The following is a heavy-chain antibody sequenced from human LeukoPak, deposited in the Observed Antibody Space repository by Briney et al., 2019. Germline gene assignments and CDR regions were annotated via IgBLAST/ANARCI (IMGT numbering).Heavy chain of an antibody. Sequence: SETLSLTCTVSGGSISSSSYYWGWIRQPPGKGLEWIGSIYHSGSTYYNPSLKSRVTISVDTSKNQFSLKLSSVTAADTAVYYCARAATMGDYYMDVWGKGTTVTVSS. J-gene: IGHJ6*03. CDR1: GGSISSSSYY. D-gene: IGHD5-12*01. V-gene: IGHV4-39*07. CDR2: IYHSGST. CDR3: ARAATMGDYYMDV.